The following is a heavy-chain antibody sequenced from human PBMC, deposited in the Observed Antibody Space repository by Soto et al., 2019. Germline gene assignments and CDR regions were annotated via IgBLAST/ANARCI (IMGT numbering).Heavy chain of an antibody. Sequence: VSQAPGKGLEWVSAISGSGGSTYYADSVKGRFTISRDNSKNTLYLQMNSLRAEDTAVYYCAKDRGGYDRAFDYWGQGTLVTVSS. J-gene: IGHJ4*02. V-gene: IGHV3-23*01. CDR3: AKDRGGYDRAFDY. D-gene: IGHD5-12*01. CDR2: ISGSGGST.